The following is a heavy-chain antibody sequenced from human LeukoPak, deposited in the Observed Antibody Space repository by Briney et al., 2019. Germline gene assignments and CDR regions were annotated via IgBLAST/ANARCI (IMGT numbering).Heavy chain of an antibody. J-gene: IGHJ4*02. Sequence: GGSLRLSCAASGFTFSSYSMNWVRQAPGKGLEWVSSISSSSYIYYADSVKGRFTISRDNAKNSLYLQVNSLRAEDTAVYYCARDYYDSSGQWYYFDYWGQGTLVTVSS. CDR1: GFTFSSYS. CDR3: ARDYYDSSGQWYYFDY. D-gene: IGHD3-22*01. V-gene: IGHV3-21*01. CDR2: ISSSSYI.